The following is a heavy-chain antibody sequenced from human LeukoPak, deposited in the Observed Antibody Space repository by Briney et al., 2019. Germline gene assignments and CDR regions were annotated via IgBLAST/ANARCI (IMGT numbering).Heavy chain of an antibody. CDR1: GDSINSGFY. J-gene: IGHJ5*02. V-gene: IGHV4-38-2*01. CDR3: ARVRPDFWSGYYLERGWFDP. Sequence: KPSETLSLTCAVSGDSINSGFYWGWPRQPPGKGQEWIGSIFHNENTYYNPSLQSRVTISVDMSKNHFSLRLSSVTAADTAVYYCARVRPDFWSGYYLERGWFDPWGQGTLVTVSS. D-gene: IGHD3-3*01. CDR2: IFHNENT.